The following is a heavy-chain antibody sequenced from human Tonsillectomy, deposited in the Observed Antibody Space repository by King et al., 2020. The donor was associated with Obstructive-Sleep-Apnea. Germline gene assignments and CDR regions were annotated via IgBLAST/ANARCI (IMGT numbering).Heavy chain of an antibody. CDR2: ISWNSGSI. V-gene: IGHV3-9*01. Sequence: VQLVESGGGLVQPGRSLRLSCAASGFTFDDYAMHWVRQAPGKGLEWVSGISWNSGSIGYADSVKGRFTISRDNAKNSLYLQMNSLRAEDTALYYCAGTSTYYYDSSGYAVPMRYFQHWGQGTLVTVSS. D-gene: IGHD3-22*01. CDR1: GFTFDDYA. J-gene: IGHJ1*01. CDR3: AGTSTYYYDSSGYAVPMRYFQH.